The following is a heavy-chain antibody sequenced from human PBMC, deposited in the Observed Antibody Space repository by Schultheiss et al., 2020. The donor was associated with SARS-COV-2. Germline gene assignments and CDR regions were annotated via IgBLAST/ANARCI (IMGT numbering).Heavy chain of an antibody. D-gene: IGHD3-10*01. J-gene: IGHJ4*02. CDR2: IKQDGSEK. CDR3: ARVRDYGSGIYYFAY. Sequence: GGSLRLSCAASGFTFSNYWMSWVRQAPGKGLEWVANIKQDGSEKYYVDSVKGRFTISRDNAKNTLYLQMNSLRAEDTAVYYCARVRDYGSGIYYFAYWGQGTLVTVSS. V-gene: IGHV3-7*01. CDR1: GFTFSNYW.